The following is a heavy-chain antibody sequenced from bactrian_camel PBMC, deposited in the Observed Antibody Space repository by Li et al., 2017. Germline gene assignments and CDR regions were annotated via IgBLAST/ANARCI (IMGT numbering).Heavy chain of an antibody. CDR2: ISSDGT. J-gene: IGHJ6*01. V-gene: IGHV3S55*01. Sequence: VQLVESGGGSVQAGGSLRLSCTASGFTLDEADMGWYRQAPGKECELVADISSDGTHYADSVKGRFTISQDSAKNILYLQMHSLKPEDTAMYYYAARSVGWCPLFEHWLGKRAYTPGGYFANWGQGTQVTVS. CDR1: GFTLDEAD. CDR3: AARSVGWCPLFEHWLGKRAYTPGGYFAN. D-gene: IGHD1*01.